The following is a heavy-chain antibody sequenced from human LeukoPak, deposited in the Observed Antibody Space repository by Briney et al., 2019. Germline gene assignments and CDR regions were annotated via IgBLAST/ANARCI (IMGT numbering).Heavy chain of an antibody. Sequence: SETLSLTCTVSGGSISSYYWSWIRQPPGKGLEWIGYIYYSGSTNYNPSLKSRVTISVDTSKNQFSLKLSSVTAADTAVYYCARDYYDSSDYYYYYMDVWGKGTTVTVSS. D-gene: IGHD3-22*01. J-gene: IGHJ6*03. CDR2: IYYSGST. V-gene: IGHV4-59*01. CDR3: ARDYYDSSDYYYYYMDV. CDR1: GGSISSYY.